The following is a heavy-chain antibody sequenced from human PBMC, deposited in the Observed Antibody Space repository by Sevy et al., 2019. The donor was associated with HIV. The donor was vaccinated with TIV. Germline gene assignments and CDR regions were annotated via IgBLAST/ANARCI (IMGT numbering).Heavy chain of an antibody. V-gene: IGHV3-48*02. CDR1: GFSFSSSS. CDR2: ITRDGKTK. J-gene: IGHJ4*03. D-gene: IGHD1-26*01. Sequence: GGSLRLSCAASGFSFSSSSMNWLRQAPGKGLEWLAYITRDGKTKYYANFVKVRFTISRDNAQNSLFLQLNSLREDDTAVYYCARDYSGSYYRFDLWGHGTLVTVSS. CDR3: ARDYSGSYYRFDL.